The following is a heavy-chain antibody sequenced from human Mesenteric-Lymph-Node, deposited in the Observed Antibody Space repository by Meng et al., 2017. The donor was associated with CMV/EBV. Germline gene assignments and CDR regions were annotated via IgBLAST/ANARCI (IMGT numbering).Heavy chain of an antibody. CDR2: ISAYNGNT. J-gene: IGHJ4*02. CDR1: GYTFTSYG. D-gene: IGHD2-2*01. Sequence: ASVKVSCKASGYTFTSYGISWVRQAPGQGLEWMGWISAYNGNTNYAQKLQGRVTMTTDTSTGTAYMELSSLRSEDTAVYYCARDLGSPFHRSVVSVINWGQGTLVTVSS. V-gene: IGHV1-18*01. CDR3: ARDLGSPFHRSVVSVIN.